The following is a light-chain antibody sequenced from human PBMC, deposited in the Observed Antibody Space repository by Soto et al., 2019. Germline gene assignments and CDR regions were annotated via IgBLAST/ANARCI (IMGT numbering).Light chain of an antibody. CDR3: SSYTTSSTWV. J-gene: IGLJ3*02. CDR1: SSDVGGYNY. V-gene: IGLV2-14*01. CDR2: EVS. Sequence: QSALTQPASVSGSPGQSITISCTGTSSDVGGYNYVSWYQQHPGKAPKLIIYEVSNRRSGVSNRFSGSKSGNTASLTISGLQAEDEADYYCSSYTTSSTWVFGGGTKLTVL.